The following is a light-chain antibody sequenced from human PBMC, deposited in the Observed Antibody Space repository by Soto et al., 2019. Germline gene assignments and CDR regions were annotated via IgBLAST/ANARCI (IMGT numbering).Light chain of an antibody. CDR1: SSDVGAHNY. Sequence: QSVLAQPASVSGSPGQSITISCTGTSSDVGAHNYVSWYHQHHPGKAPELIIYDVTDRPSGVSTRFSGSKSGNTASLTISGLQAEDEGDYYCSSYTTIKTVIFGGGTKLTVL. J-gene: IGLJ2*01. CDR3: SSYTTIKTVI. CDR2: DVT. V-gene: IGLV2-14*01.